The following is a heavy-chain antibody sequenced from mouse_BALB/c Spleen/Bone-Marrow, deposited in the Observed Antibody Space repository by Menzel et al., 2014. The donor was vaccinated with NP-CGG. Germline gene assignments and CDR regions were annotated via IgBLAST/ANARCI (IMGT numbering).Heavy chain of an antibody. J-gene: IGHJ2*01. CDR1: GFTFTDHY. CDR3: ARDMGGLLFDS. CDR2: IRNKAYGYTT. Sequence: EVKVVDSGGGLVQPGGSLRLSCATSGFTFTDHYMNWVRQPPGKALEWLAFIRNKAYGYTTEYSASVKGRFTISRDNSQNILYLQMNTLRAEDSATYYCARDMGGLLFDSWGQGTTLSVSS. D-gene: IGHD1-1*01. V-gene: IGHV7-3*02.